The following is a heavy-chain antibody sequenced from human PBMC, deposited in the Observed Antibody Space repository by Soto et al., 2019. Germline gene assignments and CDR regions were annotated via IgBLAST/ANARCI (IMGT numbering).Heavy chain of an antibody. Sequence: PGGSLRLSCAASGFTFSSYGMHWVRQAPGKGLEWVAVIWYDGSNKYYADSVKGRFTISRDNSKNTLYLQMNSLSAEDTAVYYCARLEQPQVPYYMDVWGKGTTVTVSS. V-gene: IGHV3-33*01. D-gene: IGHD6-13*01. CDR3: ARLEQPQVPYYMDV. CDR2: IWYDGSNK. CDR1: GFTFSSYG. J-gene: IGHJ6*03.